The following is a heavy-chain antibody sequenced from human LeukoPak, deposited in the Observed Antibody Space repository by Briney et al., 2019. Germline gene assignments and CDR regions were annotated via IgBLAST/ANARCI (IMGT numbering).Heavy chain of an antibody. J-gene: IGHJ5*02. Sequence: TSETLSLTCAVYGGSFSGYYWSWIRRPPGKGLEWIGEINHSGSTNYNPSLKSRVTISVDTSKNQFSLKLSSVTAADTAVYYCARRYRGGQLNWFDPWGQGTLVTVSS. CDR2: INHSGST. CDR1: GGSFSGYY. V-gene: IGHV4-34*01. D-gene: IGHD3-10*01. CDR3: ARRYRGGQLNWFDP.